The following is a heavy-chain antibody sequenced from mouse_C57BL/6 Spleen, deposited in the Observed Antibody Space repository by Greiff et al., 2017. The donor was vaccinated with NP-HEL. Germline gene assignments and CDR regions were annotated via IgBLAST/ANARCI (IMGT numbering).Heavy chain of an antibody. CDR3: ARGEYYYGSRYFDV. V-gene: IGHV1-26*01. Sequence: VQLQQSGPELVKPGASVKISCKASGYTFTDYYMNWVKQSHGKSLEWIGDINPNNGGTSYNQKFKGKAILTVDKSSSTAYMELRSLTSEDSAVYYCARGEYYYGSRYFDVWGTGTTVTVSS. CDR1: GYTFTDYY. D-gene: IGHD1-1*01. CDR2: INPNNGGT. J-gene: IGHJ1*03.